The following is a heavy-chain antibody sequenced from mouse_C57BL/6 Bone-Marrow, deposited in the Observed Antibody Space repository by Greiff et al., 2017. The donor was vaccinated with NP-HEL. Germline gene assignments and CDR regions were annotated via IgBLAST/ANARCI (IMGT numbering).Heavy chain of an antibody. J-gene: IGHJ2*01. D-gene: IGHD3-1*01. CDR2: INPSTGGT. Sequence: EVQLVESGPELVKPGASVKISCKASGYSFTGYYMNWVKQSPEKSLEWIGEINPSTGGTTYNQKFKAKATLTVDKSSSTAYMQLKSLTSEDSAVYYCARWQLGYFDYWGQGTTLTVSS. CDR1: GYSFTGYY. CDR3: ARWQLGYFDY. V-gene: IGHV1-42*01.